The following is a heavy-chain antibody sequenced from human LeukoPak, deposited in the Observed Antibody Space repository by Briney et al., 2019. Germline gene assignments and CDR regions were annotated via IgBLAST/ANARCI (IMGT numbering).Heavy chain of an antibody. D-gene: IGHD3-9*01. CDR1: GGTFSSYA. CDR3: ARGYYDILAGYYQFDY. V-gene: IGHV1-69*05. Sequence: GASVKVSCKASGGTFSSYAISWVRQAPGQGLEWMGGVIPIFGTANYAQKFQGRVTITTDDSTSTAYMELSSLRSEGTAVYYCARGYYDILAGYYQFDYWGQGTLVTVSS. CDR2: VIPIFGTA. J-gene: IGHJ4*02.